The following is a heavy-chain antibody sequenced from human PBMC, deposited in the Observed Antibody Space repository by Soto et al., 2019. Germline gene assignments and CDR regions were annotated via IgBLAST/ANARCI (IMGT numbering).Heavy chain of an antibody. CDR2: IYYGGTT. V-gene: IGHV4-59*08. Sequence: QVQLQESGPGLVKPSETLFLTCTVSGGSISPYYWTWIRQPPGKGLEWIGYIYYGGTTSYNPSLTSRVTISLETSKSQISLRLSSVTAADTAIYYCARLGAHYQSLDPWGPGTLVTVSS. D-gene: IGHD2-2*01. J-gene: IGHJ5*02. CDR3: ARLGAHYQSLDP. CDR1: GGSISPYY.